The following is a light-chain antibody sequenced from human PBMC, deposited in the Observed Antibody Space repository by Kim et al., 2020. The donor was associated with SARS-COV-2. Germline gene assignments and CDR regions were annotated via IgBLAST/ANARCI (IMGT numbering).Light chain of an antibody. Sequence: ASVGDRVTITCQASKGTGIYVAWYQQKPGKLPNLLISGASTLQEGVPSRFSGSRSGTHYTLTISSLQAEDVATYYCQKYNNVPLTFGGGTKVDIK. V-gene: IGKV1-27*01. CDR1: KGTGIY. CDR2: GAS. J-gene: IGKJ4*01. CDR3: QKYNNVPLT.